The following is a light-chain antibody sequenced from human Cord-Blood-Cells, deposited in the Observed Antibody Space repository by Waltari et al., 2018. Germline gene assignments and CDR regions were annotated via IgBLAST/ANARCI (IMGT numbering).Light chain of an antibody. CDR1: SSDVGGYNY. J-gene: IGLJ1*01. CDR3: SSYTSSSTLLYV. Sequence: QSALTQPASVSGSPGQSITIPCPGTSSDVGGYNYVSWYQQHPGKAPKLMIYDVSNRPSGVSNRFSGSKSGNTASLTISGLQAEDEADYYCSSYTSSSTLLYVFGTGTKVTVL. V-gene: IGLV2-14*01. CDR2: DVS.